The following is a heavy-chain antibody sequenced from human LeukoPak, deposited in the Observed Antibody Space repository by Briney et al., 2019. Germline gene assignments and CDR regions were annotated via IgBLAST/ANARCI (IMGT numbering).Heavy chain of an antibody. CDR3: VRESRPGGAMGLYHNLDY. CDR2: IKEDGTEK. CDR1: GFTFSDFW. Sequence: GGSLRLSCAGSGFTFSDFWMTWVRQTPGKGLEWVANIKEDGTEKNLVDSVKGRFTISRDNTKNLLYLEMNSLRGDDTAIYYCVRESRPGGAMGLYHNLDYWGQGTLVAVSS. V-gene: IGHV3-7*01. D-gene: IGHD1-1*01. J-gene: IGHJ4*02.